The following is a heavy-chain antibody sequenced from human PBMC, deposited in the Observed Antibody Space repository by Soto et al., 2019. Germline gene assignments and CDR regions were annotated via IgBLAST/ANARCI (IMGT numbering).Heavy chain of an antibody. D-gene: IGHD3-10*01. CDR1: GGSISSSSYY. CDR2: IYYSGST. J-gene: IGHJ4*02. Sequence: SETLSLTCTVSGGSISSSSYYWGWIRQPPGKGLGWIGYIYYSGSTNYNPSLKSRVTISVDTSKNQFSLKLSSVTAADTAVYYCARGGLMVRGEKPLSVWGQGTLVTVSS. CDR3: ARGGLMVRGEKPLSV. V-gene: IGHV4-61*05.